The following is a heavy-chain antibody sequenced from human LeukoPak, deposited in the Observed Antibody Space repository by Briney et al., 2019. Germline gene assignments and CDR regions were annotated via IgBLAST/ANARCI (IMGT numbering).Heavy chain of an antibody. D-gene: IGHD1-26*01. Sequence: GASVKVSCKASGGTFSSYAISWVRQAPGQGLEWMGGIIPIFGTANYAQKFQGRVTITADESTSTAYMELSSLRSEDTAVYYCARSSGSGSYERDYYFDYWGQGTLVTVSS. CDR3: ARSSGSGSYERDYYFDY. CDR1: GGTFSSYA. CDR2: IIPIFGTA. J-gene: IGHJ4*02. V-gene: IGHV1-69*13.